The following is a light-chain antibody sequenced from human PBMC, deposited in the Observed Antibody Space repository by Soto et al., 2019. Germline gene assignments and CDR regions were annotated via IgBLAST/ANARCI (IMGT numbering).Light chain of an antibody. CDR2: EGN. CDR1: SSDVGSYNL. V-gene: IGLV2-23*01. J-gene: IGLJ1*01. Sequence: QSVLTQPASVSGSPGQSITISCTGTSSDVGSYNLVSWYQQHPGKAPKLMIYEGNKRPSGVSNRFSDSKSGNTASLTIAGLQAEDEADYYCCSYAGSSIPYVFGTGTKLTVL. CDR3: CSYAGSSIPYV.